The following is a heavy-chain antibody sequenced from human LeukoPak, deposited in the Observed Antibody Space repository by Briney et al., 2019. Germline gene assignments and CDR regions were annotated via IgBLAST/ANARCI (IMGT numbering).Heavy chain of an antibody. Sequence: PSETLSLTCSVSGGSIGRYLWSWIRQPPGKGLEWIGYIYYTGSTNCNPSLKSRVTISLDMSKNRLSLKLSSATAADTAVYYCATHPTVITRFDIWGQGTMVTVSS. CDR2: IYYTGST. CDR3: ATHPTVITRFDI. V-gene: IGHV4-59*01. CDR1: GGSIGRYL. D-gene: IGHD4-23*01. J-gene: IGHJ3*02.